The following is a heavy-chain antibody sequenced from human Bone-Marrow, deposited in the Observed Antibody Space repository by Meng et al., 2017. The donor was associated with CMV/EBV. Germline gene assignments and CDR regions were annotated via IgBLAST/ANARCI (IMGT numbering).Heavy chain of an antibody. J-gene: IGHJ4*02. CDR2: IRSKANSYAT. CDR1: GFTFSNAW. CDR3: TRHGGYDSSGYYVH. V-gene: IGHV3-73*01. Sequence: GESLKISCAASGFTFSNAWMSWVRQASGKGLEWVGRIRSKANSYATAYAASVKGRFTISRDDSKNTAYLQMNSLKTEDTAVYYCTRHGGYDSSGYYVHWGQGTLVTVSS. D-gene: IGHD3-22*01.